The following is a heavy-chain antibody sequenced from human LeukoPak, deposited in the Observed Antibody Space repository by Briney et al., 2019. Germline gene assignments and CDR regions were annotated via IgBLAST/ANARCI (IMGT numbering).Heavy chain of an antibody. D-gene: IGHD3-22*01. V-gene: IGHV3-30*02. CDR1: GFTFSSYG. CDR2: IRYDGSNK. CDR3: AKDYYYYDSSGYPSLPDY. J-gene: IGHJ4*02. Sequence: GGSLRLSCAASGFTFSSYGMHWVRQAPGKGLEWVAFIRYDGSNKYCADSVKGRFTISRDNSKNTLYLQMNSLRAEDTAVYYCAKDYYYYDSSGYPSLPDYWGQGTLVTVSS.